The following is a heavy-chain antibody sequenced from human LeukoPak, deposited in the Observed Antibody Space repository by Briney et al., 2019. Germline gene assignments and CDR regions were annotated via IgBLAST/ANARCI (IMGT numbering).Heavy chain of an antibody. CDR2: ISYDGSNK. Sequence: GGSLRLSCAASRFTFSNYAMHWVRQAPGKGLEWVAVISYDGSNKYYADSVKGRFTISRDNSKNTLYLQMNSLRAEDTAVYYCAKHAVAGPSRYSFDYWGQGTLVTVSS. V-gene: IGHV3-30*18. CDR1: RFTFSNYA. J-gene: IGHJ4*02. D-gene: IGHD6-19*01. CDR3: AKHAVAGPSRYSFDY.